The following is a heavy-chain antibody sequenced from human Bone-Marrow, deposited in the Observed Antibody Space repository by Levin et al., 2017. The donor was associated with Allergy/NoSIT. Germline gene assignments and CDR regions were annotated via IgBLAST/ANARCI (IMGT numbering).Heavy chain of an antibody. V-gene: IGHV4-39*01. CDR1: GGSISSSSYY. CDR3: ARLTRGPGGNCPLFDY. CDR2: IYYSGST. Sequence: SQTLSLTCTVSGGSISSSSYYWGWIRQPPGKGLEWIGSIYYSGSTYYNPSLKSRVTISVDTSKNQFSLKLSSVTAADTAVYYCARLTRGPGGNCPLFDYWGQGTLVTVSS. J-gene: IGHJ4*02. D-gene: IGHD4-23*01.